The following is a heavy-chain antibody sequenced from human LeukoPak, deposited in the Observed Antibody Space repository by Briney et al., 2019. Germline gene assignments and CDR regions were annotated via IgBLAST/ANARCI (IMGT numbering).Heavy chain of an antibody. D-gene: IGHD1-26*01. CDR1: GFTFDDYA. Sequence: GRSLRLSCAASGFTFDDYAMHWVRQPPRKGLEWVSSINWNSGSIGYADSVKGRFTISRGNAKNSLYLQMNSLRAEDMALYYCTKGYSGSYYSPPIFDYWGQGTLVTVSS. CDR3: TKGYSGSYYSPPIFDY. V-gene: IGHV3-9*03. J-gene: IGHJ4*02. CDR2: INWNSGSI.